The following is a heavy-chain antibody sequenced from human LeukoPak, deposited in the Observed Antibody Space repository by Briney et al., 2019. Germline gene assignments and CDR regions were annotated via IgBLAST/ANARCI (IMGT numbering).Heavy chain of an antibody. V-gene: IGHV3-30-3*01. D-gene: IGHD1-26*01. J-gene: IGHJ4*02. CDR1: GFTFNNYG. CDR2: ISYDGSKK. Sequence: GGSLRLSCAAAGFTFNNYGMHWVRQAPGKGLEWVAVISYDGSKKYYADSVKGRFTISRDNSQNTLYLQMNSLRAEETAVYYCARDVSGSYSFDYWGQGTLVTVSS. CDR3: ARDVSGSYSFDY.